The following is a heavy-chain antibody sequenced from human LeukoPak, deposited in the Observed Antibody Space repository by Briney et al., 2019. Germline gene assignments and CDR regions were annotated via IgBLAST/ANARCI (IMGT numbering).Heavy chain of an antibody. CDR2: ISWNSGSI. V-gene: IGHV3-9*01. CDR3: AKDTGSSGFN. CDR1: GFTYDDYA. D-gene: IGHD6-19*01. J-gene: IGHJ4*02. Sequence: GRSLRLSCAASGFTYDDYAMHWVRQAPGKGLEWVSGISWNSGSIGYADSVKGRFTISRDNAKNSLYLQMNSLRAEDTAFYYCAKDTGSSGFNWGQGTLVTVSS.